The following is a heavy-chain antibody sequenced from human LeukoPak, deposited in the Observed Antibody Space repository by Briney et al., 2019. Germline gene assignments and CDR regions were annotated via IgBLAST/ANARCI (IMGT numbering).Heavy chain of an antibody. D-gene: IGHD6-19*01. Sequence: ASVKVSCTTSGYTFKNYDITWVRQATGQGLEWMGWMNPKSGNTGYAQKFQGRVTITADESTSTAYMELSSLRSEDTAVYYCAAYSSGWYDYWGQGTLVTVSS. V-gene: IGHV1-8*03. CDR1: GYTFKNYD. CDR3: AAYSSGWYDY. J-gene: IGHJ4*02. CDR2: MNPKSGNT.